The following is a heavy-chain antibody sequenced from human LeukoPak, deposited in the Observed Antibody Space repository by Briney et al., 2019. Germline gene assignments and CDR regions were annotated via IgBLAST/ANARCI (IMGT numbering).Heavy chain of an antibody. D-gene: IGHD2-15*01. CDR1: GGTFSSYA. J-gene: IGHJ3*02. CDR2: ISAYNGNT. CDR3: ARYCSGGSCHRRAFDI. Sequence: ASVKVSCKASGGTFSSYAISWVRQAPGQGLEWMGWISAYNGNTNYAQKLQGRVTMTTDTSTSTAYMELRSLRSDDTAVYYCARYCSGGSCHRRAFDIWGQGTMVTVSS. V-gene: IGHV1-18*01.